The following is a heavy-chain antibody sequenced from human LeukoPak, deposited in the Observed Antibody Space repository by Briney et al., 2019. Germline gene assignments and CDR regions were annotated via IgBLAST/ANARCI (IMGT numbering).Heavy chain of an antibody. Sequence: GGSLRLSCAASGFTYSSYWMHWVRQPPGKGPVWVSRINSDGTTTSYADSVKGRFTVSRDNAKNTLYLQMNSLRAEDTAVYYCARVGSGGNCNWGQGTLVTVSS. CDR2: INSDGTTT. CDR3: ARVGSGGNCN. D-gene: IGHD2-15*01. V-gene: IGHV3-74*01. CDR1: GFTYSSYW. J-gene: IGHJ4*02.